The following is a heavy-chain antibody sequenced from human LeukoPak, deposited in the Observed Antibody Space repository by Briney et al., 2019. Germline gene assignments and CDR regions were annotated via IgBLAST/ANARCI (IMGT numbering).Heavy chain of an antibody. J-gene: IGHJ5*02. D-gene: IGHD3/OR15-3a*01. Sequence: PGGSLRLSCAASGFAFSSYSMNWVRQAPGKGLEWVSSIDATSNYIFYADSVKGRFTISRDSAKNSLYLQMNSLRAEDTAVYYCAKDHMDWLLDPWGQGTLVTVSS. CDR3: AKDHMDWLLDP. V-gene: IGHV3-21*06. CDR2: IDATSNYI. CDR1: GFAFSSYS.